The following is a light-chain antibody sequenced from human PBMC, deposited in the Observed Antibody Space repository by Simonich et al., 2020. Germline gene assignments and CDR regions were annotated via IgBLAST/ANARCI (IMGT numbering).Light chain of an antibody. CDR3: YSTDSSGNHRV. V-gene: IGLV3-21*01. Sequence: SYVLTQPPSVSVAPGKTARITCGGNNIGSKSVQGYQQKPGQAPVLVVYDDSDRPSGIPERFSGSSSGTMATLTISGAQVEDEADYYCYSTDSSGNHRVFGGGTKLTVL. CDR1: NIGSKS. J-gene: IGLJ3*02. CDR2: DDS.